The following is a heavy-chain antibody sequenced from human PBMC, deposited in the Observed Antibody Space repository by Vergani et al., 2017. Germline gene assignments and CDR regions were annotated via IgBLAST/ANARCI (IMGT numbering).Heavy chain of an antibody. CDR2: FYYSGST. CDR3: ARLNDFWSGYSHY. Sequence: QLQLQESGPGLVKPSETLSLTCTVPGGSISSSSYYWGWIRQPPGKGLEWIGSFYYSGSTYYNPSLKSRVTISVDTSKNQFSLKLSSVTAADTAVYYCARLNDFWSGYSHYWGQGTLVTVSS. J-gene: IGHJ4*02. D-gene: IGHD3-3*01. CDR1: GGSISSSSYY. V-gene: IGHV4-39*01.